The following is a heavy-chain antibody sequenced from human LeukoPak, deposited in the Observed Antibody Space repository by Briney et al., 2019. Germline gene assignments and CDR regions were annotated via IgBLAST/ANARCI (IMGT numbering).Heavy chain of an antibody. V-gene: IGHV3-23*01. CDR3: AKQQYYYDSSGDLIPPSLQH. CDR2: ISGSGGST. D-gene: IGHD3-22*01. Sequence: GGSLRLSCAASGFTFSSYAMSWVRQAPGKGLEWVSAISGSGGSTYYADSVKGRFTISRDNSKNTLYLQMNSLRAEDTAVYYCAKQQYYYDSSGDLIPPSLQHWGHGTL. CDR1: GFTFSSYA. J-gene: IGHJ1*01.